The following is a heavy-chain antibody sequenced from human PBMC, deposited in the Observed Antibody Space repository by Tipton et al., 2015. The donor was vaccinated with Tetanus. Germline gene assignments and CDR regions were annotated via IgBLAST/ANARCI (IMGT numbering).Heavy chain of an antibody. CDR3: ARGRQRLVPAGFDL. J-gene: IGHJ5*02. V-gene: IGHV4-59*12. CDR2: THHSGNT. Sequence: GLVKPSETLSLTCSVSGASISSYYWNWIRQVPGKGLEWIGYTHHSGNTNYNPSLSGRVTTSVDTSKNQFSLKLNSVTAADSAVYYCARGRQRLVPAGFDLWGQETLVTVSS. CDR1: GASISSYY. D-gene: IGHD6-13*01.